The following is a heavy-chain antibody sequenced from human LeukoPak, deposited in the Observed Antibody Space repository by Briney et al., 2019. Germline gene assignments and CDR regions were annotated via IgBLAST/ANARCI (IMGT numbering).Heavy chain of an antibody. CDR2: TYYRSKWYN. J-gene: IGHJ4*02. CDR3: ARGFSSGWFGY. CDR1: GDSVSSKNAA. Sequence: SQTLSVTCAISGDSVSSKNAACNWIRQSPSRGLEWLGRTYYRSKWYNDNAESVKGRISINADTSKNQFSLQLNSVTPEDTAVYYCARGFSSGWFGYWGQGTLVTVSS. V-gene: IGHV6-1*01. D-gene: IGHD6-19*01.